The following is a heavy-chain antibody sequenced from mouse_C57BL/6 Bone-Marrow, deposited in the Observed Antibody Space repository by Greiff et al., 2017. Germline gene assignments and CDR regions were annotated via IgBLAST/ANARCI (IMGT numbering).Heavy chain of an antibody. V-gene: IGHV14-4*01. J-gene: IGHJ3*01. CDR3: TPQYDYDDSY. CDR2: IDPENGDT. CDR1: GFNIKDDY. Sequence: EVQLVESGAELVRPGASVKLSCTASGFNIKDDYMHWVKQRPEQGLEWIGWIDPENGDTEYASKFQGKATITADTSSNTAYLQLRSLTSEDTAVYYCTPQYDYDDSYWGQGTLVTVSA. D-gene: IGHD2-4*01.